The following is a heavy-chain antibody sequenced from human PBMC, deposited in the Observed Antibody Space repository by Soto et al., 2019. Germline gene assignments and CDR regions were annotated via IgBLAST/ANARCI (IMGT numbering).Heavy chain of an antibody. CDR2: ISYDGSNK. Sequence: GGSLRLSCAASGFTFSSYSMHWVRQAPGKGLEWVAVISYDGSNKYYADSVKGRFTISRDNSKNTLYLQMNSLRAEDTAVYYCARDSYYYDSSGYYPYWGQGTLVTV. CDR1: GFTFSSYS. D-gene: IGHD3-22*01. V-gene: IGHV3-30-3*01. J-gene: IGHJ4*02. CDR3: ARDSYYYDSSGYYPY.